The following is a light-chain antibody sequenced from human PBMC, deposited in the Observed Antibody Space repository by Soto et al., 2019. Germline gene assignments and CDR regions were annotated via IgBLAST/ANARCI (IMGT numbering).Light chain of an antibody. CDR1: QGISSA. CDR3: QQFNGYPFT. CDR2: NAS. J-gene: IGKJ3*01. V-gene: IGKV1-13*02. Sequence: AIQLTQSPSSLSASVGDRVTITCRASQGISSALAWYQQKPGKAPNLLIYNASRLESGVPSRFSGSGSGTDFTLTISSLQPEDFATYYCQQFNGYPFTFGPGNKVDIK.